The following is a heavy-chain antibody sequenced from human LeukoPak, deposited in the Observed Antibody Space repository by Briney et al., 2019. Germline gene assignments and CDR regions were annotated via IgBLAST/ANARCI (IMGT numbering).Heavy chain of an antibody. J-gene: IGHJ5*02. Sequence: GGSLRLSCAASGFTFSSYSMNWVRQAPGKGLEWVSSISSSSSYVYYADSVKGRFTISRDNSKNTLYLQMNSLRAEDTAVYYCAAVDVDTAFPWGQGTLVTVSS. V-gene: IGHV3-21*04. D-gene: IGHD5-18*01. CDR1: GFTFSSYS. CDR3: AAVDVDTAFP. CDR2: ISSSSSYV.